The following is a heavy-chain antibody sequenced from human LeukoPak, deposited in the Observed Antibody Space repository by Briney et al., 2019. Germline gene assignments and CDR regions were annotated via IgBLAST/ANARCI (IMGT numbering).Heavy chain of an antibody. CDR1: GGSFSGYY. CDR3: AREGLFRSWYF. V-gene: IGHV4-34*01. Sequence: PSETLSLTCAVYGGSFSGYYWNWIRQPPGKGLEWIGEINHSGSTNYNPSLKSRVTISVDTSKNQFSLKLSSVTAADTAVYYCAREGLFRSWYFWGQGTLVTVSS. D-gene: IGHD6-13*01. J-gene: IGHJ4*02. CDR2: INHSGST.